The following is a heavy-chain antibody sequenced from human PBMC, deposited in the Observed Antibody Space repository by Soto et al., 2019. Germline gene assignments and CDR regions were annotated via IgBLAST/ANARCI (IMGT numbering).Heavy chain of an antibody. Sequence: GASLRLSCAASGFTSSNDWMSGVRQAAGEGLEGVGRIKSKTDGGTTDYAAPVKGRFTISRDDSKNTLYLQMNSLKTEDTAVYYCTTDKKWELPWGYYFDYWGQAT. V-gene: IGHV3-15*01. CDR2: IKSKTDGGTT. J-gene: IGHJ4*02. D-gene: IGHD1-26*01. CDR1: GFTSSNDW. CDR3: TTDKKWELPWGYYFDY.